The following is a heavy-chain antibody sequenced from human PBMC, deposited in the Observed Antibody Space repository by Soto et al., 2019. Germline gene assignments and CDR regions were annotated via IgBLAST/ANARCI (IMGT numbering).Heavy chain of an antibody. V-gene: IGHV4-38-2*01. J-gene: IGHJ6*02. Sequence: SETLSLTYAVSGYSISSCYSWDLIRQPPVKGLESIASIFHSGASYYNPSLRSRVTISIDTSQNQFSLKLSSVTAADTAVYYCAGLRVSTDYYYYGMDVWGQGTTVTVSS. CDR2: IFHSGAS. CDR1: GYSISSCYS. D-gene: IGHD4-17*01. CDR3: AGLRVSTDYYYYGMDV.